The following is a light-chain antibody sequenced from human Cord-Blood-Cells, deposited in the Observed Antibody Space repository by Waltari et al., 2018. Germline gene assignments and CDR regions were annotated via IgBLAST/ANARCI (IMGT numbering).Light chain of an antibody. CDR1: SSDAGGYNY. J-gene: IGLJ2*01. CDR3: SSYTSSSTVV. Sequence: QSALTQPASVSGSPGQSITISCTGTSSDAGGYNYLSWYQQHPGNAPNLMIYDVSNRPSGVSKRFSGSKSGNTASLTISGLQAEDETDYYCSSYTSSSTVVFGGGTKLTVL. CDR2: DVS. V-gene: IGLV2-14*01.